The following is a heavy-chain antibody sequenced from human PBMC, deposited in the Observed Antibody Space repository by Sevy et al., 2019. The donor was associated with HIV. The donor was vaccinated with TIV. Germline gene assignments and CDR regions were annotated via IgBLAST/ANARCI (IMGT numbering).Heavy chain of an antibody. Sequence: ASVKVSCKASGYTFTSYDINWVRQATGQWLEWMGWMNPNSGNTGYAQKFKGRVTMTRNTSISTAYMELSSLRSEDTAVYYCARGLTYSSSSNWFDPWGQGTLVTVSS. CDR1: GYTFTSYD. V-gene: IGHV1-8*01. CDR3: ARGLTYSSSSNWFDP. CDR2: MNPNSGNT. D-gene: IGHD6-6*01. J-gene: IGHJ5*02.